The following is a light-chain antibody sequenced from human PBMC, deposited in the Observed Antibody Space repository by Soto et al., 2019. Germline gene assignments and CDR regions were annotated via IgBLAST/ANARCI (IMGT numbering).Light chain of an antibody. J-gene: IGKJ1*01. CDR2: KAS. CDR1: QSISSW. V-gene: IGKV1-5*03. CDR3: QHYNSYSEA. Sequence: DIQMSQAPSTLSASVRDRVTLTFRASQSISSWLAWYQQKPGKAPKLLIYKASTLKSGVPSRFSGSGSGTEFTLTISSLQPDDFATYYCQHYNSYSEAFGQGTKVDIK.